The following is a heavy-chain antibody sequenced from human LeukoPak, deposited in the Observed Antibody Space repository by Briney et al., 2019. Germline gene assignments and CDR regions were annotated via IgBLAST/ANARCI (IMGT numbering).Heavy chain of an antibody. D-gene: IGHD3-22*01. CDR3: ARGIPHGDYYDSSGYYADY. J-gene: IGHJ4*02. CDR2: IYYTGST. V-gene: IGHV4-59*08. Sequence: SETLSLTCTVSGASITSHYWGWIRQSPGKGLEWLGYIYYTGSTNYNPSLESRVTILIDTSKNQFSLKLSSVTAADTAVYYCARGIPHGDYYDSSGYYADYWGQGTLVTVSS. CDR1: GASITSHY.